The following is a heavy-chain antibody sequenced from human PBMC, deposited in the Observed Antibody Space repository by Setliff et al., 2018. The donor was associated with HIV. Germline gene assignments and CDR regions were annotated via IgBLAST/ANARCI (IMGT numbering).Heavy chain of an antibody. CDR2: IYHSGST. J-gene: IGHJ4*02. D-gene: IGHD1-1*01. CDR1: GYSISSGYH. V-gene: IGHV4-38-2*01. CDR3: ARVVQELFDS. Sequence: SETLSLTFAVSGYSISSGYHWGWIRQPPGKGLEWIGSIYHSGSTYYNPSLKSRVSMSVDTSKNQFSLKLSSVTAADTAVFYCARVVQELFDSWGQGTLVTVSS.